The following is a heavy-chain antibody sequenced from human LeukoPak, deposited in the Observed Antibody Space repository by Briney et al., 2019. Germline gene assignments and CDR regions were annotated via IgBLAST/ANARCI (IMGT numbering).Heavy chain of an antibody. V-gene: IGHV4-39*07. J-gene: IGHJ4*02. Sequence: SETLSLTCTVSGDSISNSNYYWGWIRQPPGKGLEWIGSIYYSGSTYYNPSLKSRVTISVDTSKNQFSLKLSSVTAADTAVYYCARDHKGGIAVAYFDYWGQGTLVTVSS. D-gene: IGHD6-19*01. CDR2: IYYSGST. CDR3: ARDHKGGIAVAYFDY. CDR1: GDSISNSNYY.